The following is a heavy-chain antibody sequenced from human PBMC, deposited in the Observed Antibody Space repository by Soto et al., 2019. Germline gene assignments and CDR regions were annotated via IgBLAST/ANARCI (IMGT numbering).Heavy chain of an antibody. D-gene: IGHD2-15*01. CDR3: ARGRAAVRTNGSDS. V-gene: IGHV3-11*06. Sequence: SWISQETGKGLEWVSYISSSSSYTNYADSGKGRFNISRDNAKNSLYLQMNSLRAEDTAVFYCARGRAAVRTNGSDSWGQGTLVIVSP. J-gene: IGHJ5*01. CDR2: ISSSSSYT.